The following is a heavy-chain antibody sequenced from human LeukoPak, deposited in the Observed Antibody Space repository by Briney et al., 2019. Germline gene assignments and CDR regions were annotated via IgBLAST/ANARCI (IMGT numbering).Heavy chain of an antibody. J-gene: IGHJ4*02. CDR1: GFTFSSYG. D-gene: IGHD6-19*01. V-gene: IGHV3-23*01. CDR3: ARSQWLTEEVDYFDY. CDR2: ISGTGGST. Sequence: GGSLRLSCAASGFTFSSYGMNWVRQSPGKGLEWVSAISGTGGSTYYADSVKGRFTISRDNSKNTLYLQMNSLRAEDTAVYYCARSQWLTEEVDYFDYWGQGTLVTVSS.